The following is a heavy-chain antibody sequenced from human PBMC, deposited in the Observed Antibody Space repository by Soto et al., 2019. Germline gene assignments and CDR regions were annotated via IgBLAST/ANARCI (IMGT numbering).Heavy chain of an antibody. Sequence: QVQLVESGGGVVQPGRSLRLSCAASGFTFSSYGMHWVRQAPGKGLEWVAVISYDGSNKYYADSVKGRFTISRDNSKNTLYLQINSLRAEDTAVYYCAKPQTTIPAAIPDYWGQGTLVTVSS. CDR1: GFTFSSYG. V-gene: IGHV3-30*18. CDR2: ISYDGSNK. J-gene: IGHJ4*02. CDR3: AKPQTTIPAAIPDY. D-gene: IGHD2-2*02.